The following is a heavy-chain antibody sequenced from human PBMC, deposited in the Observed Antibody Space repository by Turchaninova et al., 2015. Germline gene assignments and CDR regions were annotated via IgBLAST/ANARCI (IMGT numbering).Heavy chain of an antibody. CDR2: ITSSSSYI. V-gene: IGHV3-21*06. D-gene: IGHD4-17*01. Sequence: ESGGGLVKPGGSLRLSCTASGFSFNTYTMYWVRQAPGKGLEWVSSITSSSSYIYYADSLTGRFTISRDNAKNSLYLQMNSLWAEDTAVYYCARDDYGDYGSYWGQGTLVTVSS. CDR1: GFSFNTYT. J-gene: IGHJ4*02. CDR3: ARDDYGDYGSY.